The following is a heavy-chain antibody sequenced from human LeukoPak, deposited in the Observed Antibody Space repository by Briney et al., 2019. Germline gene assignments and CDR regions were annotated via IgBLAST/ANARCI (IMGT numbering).Heavy chain of an antibody. J-gene: IGHJ4*02. CDR1: GFTFSSYG. V-gene: IGHV3-33*01. CDR3: ARDPGSADYYFDY. Sequence: PGGSLRLSCAASGFTFSSYGMHWVRQAPGKGLEWVAVIWYDGSNKYYADSVKGRFTISRDNSKSTLYLQMNSLRAEDTAVYYCARDPGSADYYFDYWGQGTLVTVSS. D-gene: IGHD6-19*01. CDR2: IWYDGSNK.